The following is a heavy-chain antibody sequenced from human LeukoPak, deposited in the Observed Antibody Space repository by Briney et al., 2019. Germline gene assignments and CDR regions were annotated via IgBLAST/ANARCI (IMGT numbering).Heavy chain of an antibody. CDR1: GGSFSGYY. Sequence: SSETLSLTCAVYGGSFSGYYRSWIRQPPGKGLDWIGEINHSGSTNYNPSLKSRVTISVDTSKNQFSLKLSSVTAADTAVYYCARVTVAVKNPVPFDPWGQGTLVTVSS. CDR3: ARVTVAVKNPVPFDP. V-gene: IGHV4-34*01. D-gene: IGHD5-18*01. CDR2: INHSGST. J-gene: IGHJ5*02.